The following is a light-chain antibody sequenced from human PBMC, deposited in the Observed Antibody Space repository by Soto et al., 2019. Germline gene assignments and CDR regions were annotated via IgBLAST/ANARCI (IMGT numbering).Light chain of an antibody. J-gene: IGLJ2*01. Sequence: QSALTQPASVSGSPGQSITISCTGTSSDIGGYNFVSWYQQHPGRAPKLMIYDVSDRPSGVSDRFSASKSGNTASLTISGLQAEDEADYYCSSYTSSSSPVIFSGGTKVTVL. V-gene: IGLV2-14*01. CDR3: SSYTSSSSPVI. CDR1: SSDIGGYNF. CDR2: DVS.